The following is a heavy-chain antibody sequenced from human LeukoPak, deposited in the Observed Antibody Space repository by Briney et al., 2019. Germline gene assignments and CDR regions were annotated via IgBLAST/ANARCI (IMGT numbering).Heavy chain of an antibody. Sequence: SETLSLTCTVSGGSISSYYWSWIRQPAGKGLEWIGRIYTSGSTNYNPSLKSRVTISVDTSKNQFSLKLSSVTAAETAIYYCARGGYYGSGNDFRFDPWGQGTLVTVSS. V-gene: IGHV4-4*07. D-gene: IGHD3-10*01. CDR2: IYTSGST. CDR3: ARGGYYGSGNDFRFDP. J-gene: IGHJ5*02. CDR1: GGSISSYY.